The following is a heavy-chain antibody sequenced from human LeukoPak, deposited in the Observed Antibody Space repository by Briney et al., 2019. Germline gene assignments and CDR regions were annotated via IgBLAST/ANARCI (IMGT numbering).Heavy chain of an antibody. CDR1: GFTFNNYA. D-gene: IGHD6-6*01. CDR2: ISRSGSSI. J-gene: IGHJ4*02. Sequence: PGGSLRLSCAASGFTFNNYATNWVRQAPGKGLEWVSHISRSGSSIFYADSVKGRFTIFRDNGQNSLYLQMSSLRAEDSAVYYCATESSRSSAYWGQGTLVTVSS. V-gene: IGHV3-48*01. CDR3: ATESSRSSAY.